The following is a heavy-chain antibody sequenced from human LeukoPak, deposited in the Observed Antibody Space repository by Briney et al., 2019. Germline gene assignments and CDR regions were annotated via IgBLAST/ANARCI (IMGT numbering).Heavy chain of an antibody. CDR2: ISGSGVKT. Sequence: GRSLRLSCAASGFTFSNYAMTWVRQAPGKRLEWVSAISGSGVKTYYADSAKGRFTISRDNSKNTLYLQMNSLRVEDTAVYYCVKVRVDSGSDPYYFHYWGQGTLVTVSS. J-gene: IGHJ4*02. V-gene: IGHV3-23*01. CDR3: VKVRVDSGSDPYYFHY. CDR1: GFTFSNYA. D-gene: IGHD5-12*01.